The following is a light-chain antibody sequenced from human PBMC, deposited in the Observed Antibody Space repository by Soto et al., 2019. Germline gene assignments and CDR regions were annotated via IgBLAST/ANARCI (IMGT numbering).Light chain of an antibody. CDR3: QQYNSYPYT. Sequence: DIQMTQSPSTLSASVGDRVTITCRASQSISSWLAWYQQKPGKAPKLLIYKTSNLESGVPSRFSGSGSGTEFTLTISSVQPEDFATYYCQQYNSYPYTFGQGTKLEIK. V-gene: IGKV1-5*03. J-gene: IGKJ2*01. CDR2: KTS. CDR1: QSISSW.